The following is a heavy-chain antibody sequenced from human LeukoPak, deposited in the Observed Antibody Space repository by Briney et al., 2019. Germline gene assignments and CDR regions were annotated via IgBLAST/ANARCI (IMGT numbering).Heavy chain of an antibody. J-gene: IGHJ6*02. V-gene: IGHV4-34*01. CDR2: INHSGGT. Sequence: PSETLSLTCAVYGGSFSGYYWSWIRQPPGKGLEWIGEINHSGGTNYNPSLKSRVTISVDTSKNQFSLKLSSVTAADTAVYYCARGCSTIFGVVIIGYYYGMDVWDQGTTVTVSS. CDR3: ARGCSTIFGVVIIGYYYGMDV. D-gene: IGHD3-3*01. CDR1: GGSFSGYY.